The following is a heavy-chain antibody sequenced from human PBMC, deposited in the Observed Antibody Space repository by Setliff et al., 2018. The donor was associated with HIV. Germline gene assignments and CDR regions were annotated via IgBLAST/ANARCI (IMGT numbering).Heavy chain of an antibody. Sequence: PGGSLRLSCAASGFTFDDYGMSWVRQAPGKGLEWVSGINWNGGSTGYADSVKGRFTISRDNAKNTVYLQLTSLRAEDTAVYYCARGPQYNFWGGYLGLWGQGTLVTVSS. CDR2: INWNGGST. CDR3: ARGPQYNFWGGYLGL. D-gene: IGHD3-3*01. V-gene: IGHV3-20*04. J-gene: IGHJ4*02. CDR1: GFTFDDYG.